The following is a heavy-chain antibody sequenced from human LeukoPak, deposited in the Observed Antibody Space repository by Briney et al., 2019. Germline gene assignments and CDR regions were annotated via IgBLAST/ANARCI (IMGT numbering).Heavy chain of an antibody. CDR2: INHSGST. Sequence: SETLSLTCAVYGGSFSGYYWSWIRQPPGKGLEWIGEINHSGSTNYNPSLKSRVTISVDTSKNQFSLKLSSVTAADTAVYYCVGYYYDSSGLGSFDYWGQGTLVTVSS. CDR3: VGYYYDSSGLGSFDY. V-gene: IGHV4-34*01. CDR1: GGSFSGYY. J-gene: IGHJ4*02. D-gene: IGHD3-22*01.